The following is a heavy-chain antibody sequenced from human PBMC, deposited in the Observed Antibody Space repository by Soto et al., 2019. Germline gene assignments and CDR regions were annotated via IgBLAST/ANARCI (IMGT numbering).Heavy chain of an antibody. D-gene: IGHD3-22*01. J-gene: IGHJ3*02. CDR2: IYHSGST. CDR1: GGSISSGGYS. V-gene: IGHV4-30-2*01. Sequence: SETLSLTCAVSGGSISSGGYSWSWIRQPPGKGLEWIGYIYHSGSTYYNPSLKSRVTISVDRSKNQFSLKLSSVTAADTAVYYCARVRRDSSGYDAFDIWGQGTMVTVS. CDR3: ARVRRDSSGYDAFDI.